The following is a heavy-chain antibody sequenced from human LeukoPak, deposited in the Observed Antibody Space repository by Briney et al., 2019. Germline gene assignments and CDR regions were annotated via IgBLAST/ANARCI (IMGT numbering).Heavy chain of an antibody. CDR3: ARARYSSSWFFDY. CDR2: IYTSGIS. Sequence: SQTLSLTCTVSGDSVSSDNYYWSWIRQPAGRGQEWLGHIYTSGISTYNPPLKSRVTMSLDTSKNQFSLNLSSVPAADTAIYTCARARYSSSWFFDYWGQGTLVTVSS. D-gene: IGHD6-13*01. J-gene: IGHJ4*02. V-gene: IGHV4-61*09. CDR1: GDSVSSDNYY.